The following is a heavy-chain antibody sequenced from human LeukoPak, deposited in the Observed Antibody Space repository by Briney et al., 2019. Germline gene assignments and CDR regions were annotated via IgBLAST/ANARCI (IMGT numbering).Heavy chain of an antibody. CDR3: ARAYCSSTSCYPTHAFDI. CDR2: IYYSGST. V-gene: IGHV4-59*01. Sequence: SETLSLTCTVSGGSISSYYWSWIRQPPGKGLEWIGYIYYSGSTNYNPSLKSRVTISVDTSKNQFSLKLSSVTAADTAVYYCARAYCSSTSCYPTHAFDIWGQGTMVTVSS. CDR1: GGSISSYY. J-gene: IGHJ3*02. D-gene: IGHD2-2*01.